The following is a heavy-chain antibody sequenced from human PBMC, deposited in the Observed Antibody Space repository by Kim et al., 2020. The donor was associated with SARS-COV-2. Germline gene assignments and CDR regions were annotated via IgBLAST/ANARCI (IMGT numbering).Heavy chain of an antibody. V-gene: IGHV3-30*04. CDR2: ISYDGSNK. D-gene: IGHD1-26*01. Sequence: GGSLRLSCAASGFTFSSYAMHWVRQAPGKGLEWVAVISYDGSNKYYADSVKGRFTISRDNSKNTLYLQMNSLRAEDTAVYYCARDWIKTIVGATKYYYYGMDVWGQGTTVTVSS. CDR3: ARDWIKTIVGATKYYYYGMDV. J-gene: IGHJ6*02. CDR1: GFTFSSYA.